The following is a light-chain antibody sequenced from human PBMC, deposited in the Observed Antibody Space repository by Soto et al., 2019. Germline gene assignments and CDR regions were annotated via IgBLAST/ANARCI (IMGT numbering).Light chain of an antibody. V-gene: IGLV1-40*01. CDR3: RSYDSSLSGVV. J-gene: IGLJ2*01. Sequence: QSVLTQSPSVSGAPGQRVTISCSGSSSNIGAGHDVYWYQQLPGTAPKLLIYGNSNRPSGVPDRFSGSKSGTSASLAITGLQAEDEADYYCRSYDSSLSGVVFGGGTKLTVL. CDR1: SSNIGAGHD. CDR2: GNS.